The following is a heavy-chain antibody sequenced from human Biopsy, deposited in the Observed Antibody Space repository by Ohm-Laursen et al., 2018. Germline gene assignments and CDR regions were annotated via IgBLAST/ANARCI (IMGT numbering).Heavy chain of an antibody. D-gene: IGHD3-16*01. J-gene: IGHJ4*02. CDR3: TRAGGGKIYGL. Sequence: TLSLTCSVSGVSINTGGYYWTWIRQHPGTGLGWFGYIHYSGNTLYNPSLKSRLTISVDTSRNQFSLKLTSVTAADTALYYCTRAGGGKIYGLWGQGTPVTVSS. CDR2: IHYSGNT. V-gene: IGHV4-31*03. CDR1: GVSINTGGYY.